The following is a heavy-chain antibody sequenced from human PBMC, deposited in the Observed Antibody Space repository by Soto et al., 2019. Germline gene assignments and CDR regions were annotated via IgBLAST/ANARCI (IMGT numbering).Heavy chain of an antibody. CDR3: AKDRAGYSRQIDY. V-gene: IGHV3-23*01. J-gene: IGHJ4*02. D-gene: IGHD6-13*01. CDR2: ISGSGSST. Sequence: EVQLLESGGGLVQPGGSLRISCATSGFTFNNYAMSWVRQAPGKGREWVSAISGSGSSTYYADSVKGRFTISRDNSKNTLTLQMNSLRAEDTAVYYCAKDRAGYSRQIDYWGQGTLVTVSS. CDR1: GFTFNNYA.